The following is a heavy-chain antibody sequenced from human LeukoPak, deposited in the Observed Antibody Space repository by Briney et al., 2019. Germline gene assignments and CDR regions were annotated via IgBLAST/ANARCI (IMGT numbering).Heavy chain of an antibody. CDR2: VNHSGST. J-gene: IGHJ4*02. CDR3: ARAADGIVGATDY. CDR1: GGSFSGYF. Sequence: SETLSLTCGVYGGSFSGYFWSWVRQPPGKGLEWIGEVNHSGSTNYNPSLKSRVTISVDTSKNQFSLKLSSVTAADTAVYYCARAADGIVGATDYWGQGTLVTVSS. D-gene: IGHD1-26*01. V-gene: IGHV4-34*01.